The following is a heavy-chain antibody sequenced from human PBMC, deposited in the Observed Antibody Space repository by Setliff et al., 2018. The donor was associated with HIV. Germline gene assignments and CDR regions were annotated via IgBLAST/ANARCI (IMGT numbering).Heavy chain of an antibody. CDR1: GFSLSTSGVG. Sequence: SGPTLVNPTQTLTLTCTFSGFSLSTSGVGVGWILQPPGKALEWLAVIYWNDDKRYSPSLKSRLTISKDTSKNQVVLTMTNMDPVDTATYYCAHTRGELLWFGELSIDEAFEIWGQGTMVTVSS. V-gene: IGHV2-5*01. D-gene: IGHD3-10*01. J-gene: IGHJ3*02. CDR3: AHTRGELLWFGELSIDEAFEI. CDR2: IYWNDDK.